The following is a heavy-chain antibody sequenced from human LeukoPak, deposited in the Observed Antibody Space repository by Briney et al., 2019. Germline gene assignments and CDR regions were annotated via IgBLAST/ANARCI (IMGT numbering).Heavy chain of an antibody. CDR2: IYHSGST. J-gene: IGHJ6*03. CDR1: GGSISSGGYY. Sequence: PSETLSLTCTVSGGSISSGGYYWSWIRQPPGKGLEWIGNIYHSGSTYYNPPLKSRVTISVDRSKNQFSLQLSSVTVADTAVYYCARVYYYYMDVWGKGTTVTVSS. V-gene: IGHV4-30-2*01. CDR3: ARVYYYYMDV.